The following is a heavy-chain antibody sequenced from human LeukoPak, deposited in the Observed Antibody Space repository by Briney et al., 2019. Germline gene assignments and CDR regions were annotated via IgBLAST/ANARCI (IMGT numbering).Heavy chain of an antibody. CDR3: ARARYYDSSGYRSGNYFDY. J-gene: IGHJ4*02. CDR1: GGTFSSYA. CDR2: IIPIFGTA. Sequence: SVKVSCKASGGTFSSYAISWVRQAPGQGLEWMGGIIPIFGTANYAQKFQGRVTITADKSTSTAYMELSSLRSEDTAVYYCARARYYDSSGYRSGNYFDYWGQGTLVTVSS. D-gene: IGHD3-22*01. V-gene: IGHV1-69*06.